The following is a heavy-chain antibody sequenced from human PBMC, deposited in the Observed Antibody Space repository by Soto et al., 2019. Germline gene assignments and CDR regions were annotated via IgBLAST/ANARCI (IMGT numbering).Heavy chain of an antibody. V-gene: IGHV3-23*01. CDR1: GFTFSSYA. CDR3: AKDGYCSSNSCYGPFEY. CDR2: ISGSGGST. Sequence: GGSLRLSCAASGFTFSSYAMSWVRQAPGKGLEWVSAISGSGGSTYYADSVKGRFTISRDNSKNTLYLQMNSLRAEDTAVYYCAKDGYCSSNSCYGPFEYWGQGTLVTVSS. D-gene: IGHD2-2*01. J-gene: IGHJ4*02.